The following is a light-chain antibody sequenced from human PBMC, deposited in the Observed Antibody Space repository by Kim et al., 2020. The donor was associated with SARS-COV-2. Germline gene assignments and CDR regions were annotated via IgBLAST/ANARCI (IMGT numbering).Light chain of an antibody. CDR1: SSDVGGYNY. CDR3: CSYAGIYGV. Sequence: PGQSVTISCPGTSSDVGGYNYVSWYPHHPGKAPKLMVYDVYRRPSGVPDRFFGSRSGNTASLTISGLQAEDEADYYCCSYAGIYGVFGGGTQLTVL. CDR2: DVY. J-gene: IGLJ2*01. V-gene: IGLV2-11*01.